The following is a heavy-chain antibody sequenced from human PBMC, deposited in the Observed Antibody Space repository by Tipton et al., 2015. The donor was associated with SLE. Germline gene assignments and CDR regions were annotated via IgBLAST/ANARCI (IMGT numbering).Heavy chain of an antibody. D-gene: IGHD2-2*01. Sequence: TLSLTCTVSGYSISTGYYWGWIRQPPGKGLEWIGSIYHTGSNDYNPSLKSRVTISADTSKNQISLELSSVTAADPTVYFCARAHIVVVPTATKGWFDPWGQGTLVTVSS. CDR3: ARAHIVVVPTATKGWFDP. CDR1: GYSISTGYY. V-gene: IGHV4-38-2*02. CDR2: IYHTGSN. J-gene: IGHJ5*02.